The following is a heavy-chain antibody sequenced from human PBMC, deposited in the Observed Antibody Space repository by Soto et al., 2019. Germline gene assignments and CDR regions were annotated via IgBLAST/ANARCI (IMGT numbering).Heavy chain of an antibody. CDR2: IYYSGST. D-gene: IGHD2-2*01. CDR1: GGSISSSSYY. CDR3: ARLDAYHVDYYYGMDV. V-gene: IGHV4-39*01. J-gene: IGHJ6*02. Sequence: SETLSLTCTVSGGSISSSSYYWGWIRQPPGKGLEWIGSIYYSGSTYYNPSLKSRVTISVDTSKNQFSLKLSSVTAADTAVYYCARLDAYHVDYYYGMDVWGQGTTVTVSS.